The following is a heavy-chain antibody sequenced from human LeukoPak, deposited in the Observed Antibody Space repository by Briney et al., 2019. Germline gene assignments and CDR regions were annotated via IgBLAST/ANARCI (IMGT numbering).Heavy chain of an antibody. CDR3: ARASGKGSGSGY. D-gene: IGHD6-19*01. J-gene: IGHJ4*02. CDR2: IYSDGST. CDR1: GFTVTGNY. V-gene: IGHV3-66*01. Sequence: GGSLRLSCAASGFTVTGNYMSWVRQAPGKGLEWVSVIYSDGSTYYADSVKGGFTISRDNSKNTLYFQMNSLRAEDTAVYYCARASGKGSGSGYWGQGTLVTVSS.